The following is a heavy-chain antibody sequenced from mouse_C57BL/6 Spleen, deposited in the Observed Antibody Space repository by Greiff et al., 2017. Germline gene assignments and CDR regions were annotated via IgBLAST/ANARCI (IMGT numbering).Heavy chain of an antibody. CDR1: GYTFTDYE. CDR2: IDPETGGT. D-gene: IGHD2-1*01. Sequence: VQLQESGAELVRPGASVTLSCKASGYTFTDYEMHWVKQTPVHGLEWIGAIDPETGGTAYNQKFKGKAILTADKSSSTAYMELRSLTSEDSAVYYCTRDGNSFDYWGQGTTLTVSS. J-gene: IGHJ2*01. V-gene: IGHV1-15*01. CDR3: TRDGNSFDY.